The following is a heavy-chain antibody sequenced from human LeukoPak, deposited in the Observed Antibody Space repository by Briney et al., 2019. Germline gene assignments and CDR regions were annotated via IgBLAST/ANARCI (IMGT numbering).Heavy chain of an antibody. CDR3: AKDPLVLAPIRPAAGTGDY. CDR1: GFTFSSYG. Sequence: PGGSLRLSCAASGFTFSSYGMSWVRQAPGKGLEWVSAIETGGASTYYADSVKGRFTISRDNSKNTLYLQMNSLRAVDTAVYYCAKDPLVLAPIRPAAGTGDYWGQGTLVTVSS. D-gene: IGHD6-13*01. CDR2: IETGGAST. J-gene: IGHJ4*02. V-gene: IGHV3-23*01.